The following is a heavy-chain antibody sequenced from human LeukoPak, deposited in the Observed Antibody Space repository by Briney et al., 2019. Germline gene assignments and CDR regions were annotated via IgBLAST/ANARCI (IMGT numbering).Heavy chain of an antibody. V-gene: IGHV4-31*03. CDR2: IYYSGST. CDR1: GGSISSGGYY. CDR3: ARESKSGYFDY. J-gene: IGHJ4*02. D-gene: IGHD3-3*01. Sequence: SETLSLTCTVSGGSISSGGYYWSWIRQHPGKGLEWIGYIYYSGSTYYNPSLKSRVTISVDTSKNQFSLKLGSVTAADTAVYYCARESKSGYFDYWGQGTLVTVSS.